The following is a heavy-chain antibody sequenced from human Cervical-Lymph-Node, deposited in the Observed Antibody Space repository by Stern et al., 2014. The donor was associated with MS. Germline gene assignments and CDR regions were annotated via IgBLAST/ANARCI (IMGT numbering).Heavy chain of an antibody. J-gene: IGHJ4*02. CDR3: ARLGAVGGLDF. CDR1: GFSLSTTGMR. D-gene: IGHD6-19*01. V-gene: IGHV2-70*04. CDR2: IDWDDEK. Sequence: QITLKESGPALLRPTETLRLTCTLSGFSLSTTGMRVSWIRQPPGKALEWLARIDWDDEKFYNTSLKNRVTIPKDTSKNHVVPTMANLAPLDAATYYCARLGAVGGLDFWGQGTLVAVSS.